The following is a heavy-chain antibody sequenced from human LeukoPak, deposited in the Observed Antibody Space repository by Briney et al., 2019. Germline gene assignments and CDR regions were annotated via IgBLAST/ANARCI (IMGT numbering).Heavy chain of an antibody. CDR3: ASPCGGGCRYRGDAFDI. Sequence: SETLSLTCAVSGYSISSGYYWGWIRQPPGKGLEWTGSIYHSGSTYYNPSLKSRVTISVDTSKNQFSLKLSSVTAADTAVYYCASPCGGGCRYRGDAFDIWGQGTMVTVSS. CDR2: IYHSGST. J-gene: IGHJ3*02. V-gene: IGHV4-38-2*01. CDR1: GYSISSGYY. D-gene: IGHD2-21*01.